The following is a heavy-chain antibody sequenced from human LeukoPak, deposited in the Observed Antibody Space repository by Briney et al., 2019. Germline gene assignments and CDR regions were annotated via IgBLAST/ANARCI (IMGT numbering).Heavy chain of an antibody. V-gene: IGHV3-9*01. CDR1: GFTFDDYA. CDR2: ISWNSGSI. J-gene: IGHJ4*02. CDR3: AKVRGAAGTFDY. Sequence: PGMSLRLSCAASGFTFDDYAMHWVRQAPGKGLEWVSGISWNSGSIGYADSVKGRFTISRDNAKNSLYLQMNSLRAEDTALYYCAKVRGAAGTFDYWGQGTLVTVYS. D-gene: IGHD6-13*01.